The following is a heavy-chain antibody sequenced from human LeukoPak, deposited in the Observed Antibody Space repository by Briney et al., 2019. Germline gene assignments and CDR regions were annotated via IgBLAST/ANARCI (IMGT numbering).Heavy chain of an antibody. J-gene: IGHJ5*02. D-gene: IGHD6-13*01. V-gene: IGHV4-61*02. CDR2: IYTRGRT. Sequence: SQTLSLTCTVSGGSISSGSYYWSWIRQPAGKGLEWIGRIYTRGRTNYNPSLKSRVTISVDTSKNQFSLKLSSLTAADTAVYYCARDQQLRTCYWFDPWGQGTLVTVSS. CDR1: GGSISSGSYY. CDR3: ARDQQLRTCYWFDP.